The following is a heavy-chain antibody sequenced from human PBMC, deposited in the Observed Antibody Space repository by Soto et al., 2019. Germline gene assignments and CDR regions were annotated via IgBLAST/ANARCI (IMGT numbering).Heavy chain of an antibody. CDR3: AKARWTMLTPSYFDH. CDR1: GGTFSSYA. V-gene: IGHV1-69*13. D-gene: IGHD2-15*01. CDR2: IIPIFGTA. J-gene: IGHJ4*02. Sequence: ASVKVSCKASGGTFSSYAISWVRQAPGQGLEWMGGIIPIFGTANYAQKFQGRVTITADESTSTAYMELSSLRSEDTAVYYCAKARWTMLTPSYFDHWGQGTPVTVSS.